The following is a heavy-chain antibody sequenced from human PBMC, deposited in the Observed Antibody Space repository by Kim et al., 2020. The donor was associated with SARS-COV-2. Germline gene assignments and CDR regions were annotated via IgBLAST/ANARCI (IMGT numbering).Heavy chain of an antibody. CDR1: GFSVGSDY. J-gene: IGHJ2*01. Sequence: GGSLRLSCLASGFSVGSDYMAWVRQAPGKGLEWVAVMYRGNKTYYSDAVRGRFTISRDISKNTVYLQMNSLRDEDTAVYYCARDSAISQEWHGYLDLWGRGALVTVSS. D-gene: IGHD3-3*01. V-gene: IGHV3-66*01. CDR2: MYRGNKT. CDR3: ARDSAISQEWHGYLDL.